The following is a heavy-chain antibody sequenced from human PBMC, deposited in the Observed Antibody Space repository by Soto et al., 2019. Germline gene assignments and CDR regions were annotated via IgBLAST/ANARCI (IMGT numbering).Heavy chain of an antibody. J-gene: IGHJ4*02. Sequence: HPGRSLRLSCAASGFTFSSYDIHWVRQAPGKGLEWVAVVSSDRRDIHYADSVKGRFTVSRDNSKNTVYVQMNSLRPEDTAVYYCALVGYYDTSSYANDDWGPGTLVTVSS. CDR2: VSSDRRDI. V-gene: IGHV3-30*03. CDR3: ALVGYYDTSSYANDD. D-gene: IGHD3-22*01. CDR1: GFTFSSYD.